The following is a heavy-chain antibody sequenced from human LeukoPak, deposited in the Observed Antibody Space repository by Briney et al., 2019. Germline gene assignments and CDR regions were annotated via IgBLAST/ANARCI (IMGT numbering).Heavy chain of an antibody. Sequence: GGSLRLSCAASGFNFSNAWMSWDRQAPGKGLEWVGRIKSKTDGGTTDYAAPVKGRFTISRDDSKNTLYLQMNSLKTEDTAVYYCTTGVDGYNFDYWGQGTLVTVSS. CDR2: IKSKTDGGTT. CDR3: TTGVDGYNFDY. CDR1: GFNFSNAW. V-gene: IGHV3-15*01. J-gene: IGHJ4*02. D-gene: IGHD5-24*01.